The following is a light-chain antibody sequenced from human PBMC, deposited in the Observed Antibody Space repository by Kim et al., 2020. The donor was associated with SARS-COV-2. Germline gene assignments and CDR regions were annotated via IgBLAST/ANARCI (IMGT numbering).Light chain of an antibody. V-gene: IGKV1-5*01. CDR1: QTINNY. Sequence: IQVTQSPSTLSASVGDRITITCRASQTINNYLAWYQQKPGKAPKVLIFDASTLESGVPSRFSGSGSGTEFTLSINSLQPDDFATYYCQQYLYYWTFGQGTTVDIK. J-gene: IGKJ1*01. CDR3: QQYLYYWT. CDR2: DAS.